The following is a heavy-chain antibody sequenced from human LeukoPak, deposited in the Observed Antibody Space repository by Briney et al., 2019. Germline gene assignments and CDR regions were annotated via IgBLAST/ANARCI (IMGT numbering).Heavy chain of an antibody. CDR2: ISSSSSYI. V-gene: IGHV3-21*01. Sequence: GGSLRLSCAASGFTFSSYSMNWVRQAPGKGLEWVSSISSSSSYIYCADSVKGRFTISRDNAKNSLYLQMNSLRAEDTAVYYCARTIAAAGTLDFDYWGQGTLVTVSS. D-gene: IGHD6-13*01. CDR3: ARTIAAAGTLDFDY. CDR1: GFTFSSYS. J-gene: IGHJ4*02.